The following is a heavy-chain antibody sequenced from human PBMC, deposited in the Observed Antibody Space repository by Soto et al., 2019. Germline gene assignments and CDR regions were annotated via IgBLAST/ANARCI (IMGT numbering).Heavy chain of an antibody. V-gene: IGHV1-18*01. Sequence: ASVKVSCKASGYTFTSYGISWVRQAPGQGLEWMGWISAYNGKTNYAQKLKGRVTMTTDTSTSTAYMELRSLRSDYTAVYYCAREAVRGVIKRFNYWGQGTLVTVSS. CDR2: ISAYNGKT. CDR1: GYTFTSYG. J-gene: IGHJ4*02. D-gene: IGHD3-10*01. CDR3: AREAVRGVIKRFNY.